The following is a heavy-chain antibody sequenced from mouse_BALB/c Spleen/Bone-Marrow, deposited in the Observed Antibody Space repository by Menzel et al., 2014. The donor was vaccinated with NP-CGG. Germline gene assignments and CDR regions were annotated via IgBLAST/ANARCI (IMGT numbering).Heavy chain of an antibody. V-gene: IGHV5-6*01. D-gene: IGHD2-4*01. J-gene: IGHJ2*01. CDR2: ISSGGSYT. CDR1: GFTFSNYG. Sequence: EVLLVESGGDLVKPGGSLELSCAASGFTFSNYGMSWVRQTPDKRLEWVATISSGGSYTYYPDSVKGRFTISRDNAKNTLYLQMSSLKSEDTAMYYCARQGDYDYFDYWGQGTTLTVSS. CDR3: ARQGDYDYFDY.